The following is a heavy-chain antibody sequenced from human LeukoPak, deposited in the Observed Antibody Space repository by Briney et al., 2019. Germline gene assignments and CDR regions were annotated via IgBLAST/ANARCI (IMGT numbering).Heavy chain of an antibody. CDR1: GGSFSGYY. CDR3: ARLTRRYYDILTGRKAGYFDL. Sequence: SETLSLTCAVYGGSFSGYYWSWIRQPPGKGLEWIGEINHSGSTNYNPSLKSRVTISVDTSKNQFSLKLSSVTAADTAVYYCARLTRRYYDILTGRKAGYFDLWGRGTLVTVSS. CDR2: INHSGST. J-gene: IGHJ2*01. V-gene: IGHV4-34*01. D-gene: IGHD3-9*01.